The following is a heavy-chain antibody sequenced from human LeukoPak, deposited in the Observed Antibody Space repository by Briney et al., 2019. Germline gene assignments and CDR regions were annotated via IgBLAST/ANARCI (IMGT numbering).Heavy chain of an antibody. J-gene: IGHJ4*02. Sequence: GGSLRLSCTASGFTFSSYTMNWVRQAPGKGPECVSSISSSSSDIYYADSVKGRFTISRDNAKNSLYLQMNSLRAEDTAMYYCARAKYCSGGNCYSADYWGQGTLVTVSS. CDR1: GFTFSSYT. V-gene: IGHV3-21*01. CDR3: ARAKYCSGGNCYSADY. CDR2: ISSSSSDI. D-gene: IGHD2-15*01.